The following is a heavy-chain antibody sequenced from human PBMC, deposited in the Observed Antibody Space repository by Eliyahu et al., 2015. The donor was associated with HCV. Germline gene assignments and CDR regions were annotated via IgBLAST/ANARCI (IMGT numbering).Heavy chain of an antibody. CDR3: ARSFYGDYAY. J-gene: IGHJ4*02. CDR2: INQDGSEN. D-gene: IGHD4-17*01. CDR1: GYTFSNYW. V-gene: IGHV3-7*01. Sequence: GYTFSNYWMSWVRQAPGKGLEWVANINQDGSENYYVDSVKGRFTISRDNAKNSLYLQMNSLRAEDTAVYYCARSFYGDYAYWGQGTLVTVSS.